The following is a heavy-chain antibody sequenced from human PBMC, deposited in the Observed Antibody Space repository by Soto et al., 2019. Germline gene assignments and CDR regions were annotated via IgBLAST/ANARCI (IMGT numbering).Heavy chain of an antibody. CDR1: GGTFSSYA. D-gene: IGHD2-21*02. Sequence: QVQLVQSGAEVKKPGSSVKVSCKASGGTFSSYAISWVRQDPGQGLEWMGGIIPIFGTANYAQKFQGRVTITADESTSTAYMELSSLRSEDTAVYYCARVKKAYCGGDCPSDYWGQGTLVTVSS. J-gene: IGHJ4*02. CDR2: IIPIFGTA. CDR3: ARVKKAYCGGDCPSDY. V-gene: IGHV1-69*12.